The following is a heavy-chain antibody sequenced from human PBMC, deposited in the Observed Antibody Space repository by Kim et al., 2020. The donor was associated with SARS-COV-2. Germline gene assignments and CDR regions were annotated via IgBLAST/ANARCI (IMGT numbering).Heavy chain of an antibody. J-gene: IGHJ4*02. CDR2: ISGSGGST. D-gene: IGHD1-7*01. Sequence: GGSLRLSCAASGFTFSSYAMSWVRQAPGKGLEWVSAISGSGGSTYYADSVKGRFTISRDNSKNTLYLQMNSLRAEDTAVYYCAKTHARSYNWNYLFDYWGQGTLVTVSS. CDR3: AKTHARSYNWNYLFDY. V-gene: IGHV3-23*01. CDR1: GFTFSSYA.